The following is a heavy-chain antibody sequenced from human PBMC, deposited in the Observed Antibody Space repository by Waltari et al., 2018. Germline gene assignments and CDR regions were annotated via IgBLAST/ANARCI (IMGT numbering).Heavy chain of an antibody. CDR3: AAGYSSSSVTFDI. CDR2: IYYSGST. CDR1: GDSISSYH. D-gene: IGHD6-19*01. J-gene: IGHJ3*02. V-gene: IGHV4-59*01. Sequence: QVQLQESGPGLVKPSETLSLTCSVSGDSISSYHWSWIRQPPGKGLEWIGYIYYSGSTNYNPSVKSRVTSSVDTSKNQFSLKLTAVTAADTAMYFCAAGYSSSSVTFDIWGHGTMVTVSS.